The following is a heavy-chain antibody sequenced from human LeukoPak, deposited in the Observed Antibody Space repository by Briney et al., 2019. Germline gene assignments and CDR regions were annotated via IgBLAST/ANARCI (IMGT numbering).Heavy chain of an antibody. CDR3: AKMRGGLNALDI. V-gene: IGHV1-18*01. CDR1: GYTFPSSG. CDR2: ISPYNDNT. J-gene: IGHJ3*02. D-gene: IGHD3-16*01. Sequence: ASVKVSCKASGYTFPSSGISWVRQAPGQGLEWMGWISPYNDNTNYAQNLQGRVTMTTDTSTGTAYIELRSLRSDDTAVYYCAKMRGGLNALDIWGQGTMVTVSS.